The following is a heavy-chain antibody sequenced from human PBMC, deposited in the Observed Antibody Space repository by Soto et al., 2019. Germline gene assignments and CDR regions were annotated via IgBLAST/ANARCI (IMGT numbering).Heavy chain of an antibody. D-gene: IGHD3-22*01. CDR3: AREDYYDSSGYYY. CDR1: GGSISSGGYY. Sequence: SETLSLTCTVSGGSISSGGYYWSWIRQHPGKGLGWIGYIYYSGSTYYNPSLKSRVTISVDTSKNQFSLKLSSVTAADTAVYYCAREDYYDSSGYYYWGQGTLVTVSS. CDR2: IYYSGST. J-gene: IGHJ4*02. V-gene: IGHV4-31*03.